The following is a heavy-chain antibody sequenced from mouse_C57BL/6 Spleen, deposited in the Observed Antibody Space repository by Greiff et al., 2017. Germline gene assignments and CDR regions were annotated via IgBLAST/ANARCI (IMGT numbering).Heavy chain of an antibody. CDR1: GYTFTSYW. J-gene: IGHJ4*01. CDR2: IDPSDSYT. V-gene: IGHV1-50*01. CDR3: ARGRICYGNPYYAMGY. D-gene: IGHD2-1*01. Sequence: QVQLQQPGAELVKPGASVKLSCKASGYTFTSYWMQWVKQRPGQGLEWIGEIDPSDSYTNYNQKFKGKATLTVDTSSSTAYMQLSSLTSEDSAVYYCARGRICYGNPYYAMGYWGQGTSVTVSS.